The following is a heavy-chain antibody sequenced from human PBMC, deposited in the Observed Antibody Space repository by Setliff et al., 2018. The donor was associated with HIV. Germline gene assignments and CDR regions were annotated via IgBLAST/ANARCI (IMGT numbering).Heavy chain of an antibody. D-gene: IGHD5-18*01. CDR1: GYTFTGYY. CDR3: ASGGDSPLVKGYYFLY. V-gene: IGHV1-2*06. CDR2: INPNSGGT. J-gene: IGHJ4*02. Sequence: ASVKVSCKASGYTFTGYYMHWVRQAPGQGLEWMGRINPNSGGTNYAQKFQGRVSMTRDTSITTTYLELSDLRSDDTAVYYCASGGDSPLVKGYYFLYWGQGTLVTVSS.